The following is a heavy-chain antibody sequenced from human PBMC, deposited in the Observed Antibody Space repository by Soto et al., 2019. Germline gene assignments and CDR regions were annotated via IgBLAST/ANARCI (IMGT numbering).Heavy chain of an antibody. Sequence: PGESLKISCKGSGYSFTSYWIGWVRQMPGKGLEWMGIIYPGDSDTRYSPSFQGQVTISADKSISTAYLQWSSLKASDTAMYYCARQDHFWSGYLRRGMDVWGQGTTVTVSS. CDR2: IYPGDSDT. D-gene: IGHD3-3*01. CDR3: ARQDHFWSGYLRRGMDV. CDR1: GYSFTSYW. V-gene: IGHV5-51*01. J-gene: IGHJ6*02.